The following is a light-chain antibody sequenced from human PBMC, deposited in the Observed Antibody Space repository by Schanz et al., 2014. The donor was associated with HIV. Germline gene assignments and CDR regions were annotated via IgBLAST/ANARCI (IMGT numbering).Light chain of an antibody. CDR3: QQRSGWPSELT. CDR1: QSVGSY. Sequence: EVVLTQSPATLSLSPGERATLSCRASQSVGSYLAWYQQKPGQAPRLLIYDTSNRVTGVPARFSGRGSGTDFTLTISSLEREDFAVYYCQQRSGWPSELTFGGGTKVEIK. V-gene: IGKV3-11*01. CDR2: DTS. J-gene: IGKJ4*01.